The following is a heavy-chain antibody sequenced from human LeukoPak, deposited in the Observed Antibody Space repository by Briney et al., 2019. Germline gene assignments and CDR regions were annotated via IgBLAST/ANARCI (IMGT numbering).Heavy chain of an antibody. D-gene: IGHD2-21*02. J-gene: IGHJ4*02. CDR3: ARDVGVVVTAIGY. CDR2: IYYSGST. Sequence: SETLSLTCTVSGGSVSSGTYYWNWIRQPPGRGLEWIGYIYYSGSTNYNPSFTSRVTISVDRSKNQFSLKLRSVTAADTAVYYCARDVGVVVTAIGYWGQGTLVTVPS. CDR1: GGSVSSGTYY. V-gene: IGHV4-61*01.